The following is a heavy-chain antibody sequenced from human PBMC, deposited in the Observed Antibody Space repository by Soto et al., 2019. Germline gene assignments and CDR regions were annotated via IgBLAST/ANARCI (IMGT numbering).Heavy chain of an antibody. Sequence: PGESLKISCKGSGYSFTSYWIGWVRQMPGRGLEWMGIIYPGDSDTKYSPSFQGQVTISADKSITTAYLQWSSLKASDTAMYYCARRRKSGYDWVYYYYGMDVWGPGTMDTVS. V-gene: IGHV5-51*01. CDR2: IYPGDSDT. CDR3: ARRRKSGYDWVYYYYGMDV. J-gene: IGHJ6*02. CDR1: GYSFTSYW. D-gene: IGHD5-12*01.